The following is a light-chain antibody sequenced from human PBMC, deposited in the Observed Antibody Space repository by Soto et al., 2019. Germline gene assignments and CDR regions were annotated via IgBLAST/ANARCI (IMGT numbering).Light chain of an antibody. CDR1: QSITSC. V-gene: IGKV1-39*01. CDR2: AAS. Sequence: DIQMTQSPSSLSASVGDRVTITCRASQSITSCLNWYQQKPGRAPNLLIYAASTLQSGVPSRFSGSGSGTDFTLTISSLQPEDSATYYCQQANSFSWTFGQGTKVDIK. J-gene: IGKJ1*01. CDR3: QQANSFSWT.